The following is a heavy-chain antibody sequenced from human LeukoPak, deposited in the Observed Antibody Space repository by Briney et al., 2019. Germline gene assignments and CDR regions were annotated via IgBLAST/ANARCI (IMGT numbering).Heavy chain of an antibody. CDR3: ARGVVVAATSYNWFDP. CDR1: GYTFTSYD. V-gene: IGHV1-69*13. CDR2: IIPIFGTA. J-gene: IGHJ5*02. Sequence: SVKVSCKASGYTFTSYDINWVRQAPGQGLEWMGGIIPIFGTANYAQKFQGRVTITADESTSTAYMELSSLRSEDTAVYYCARGVVVAATSYNWFDPWGQGTLVTVSS. D-gene: IGHD2-15*01.